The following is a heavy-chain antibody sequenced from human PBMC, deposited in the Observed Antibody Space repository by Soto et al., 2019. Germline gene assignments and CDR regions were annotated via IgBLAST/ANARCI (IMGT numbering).Heavy chain of an antibody. Sequence: GGSLRLSCVASEFTFSNYNMNWVRQAPGKGLEWVSHISGTGVYIHYADAVKGRFTISRDNAKSSVYLQMNSLRAEDTAVYYCAREGALKPFSSWGQGALVTVSS. CDR2: ISGTGVYI. V-gene: IGHV3-21*01. J-gene: IGHJ5*02. CDR1: EFTFSNYN. CDR3: AREGALKPFSS.